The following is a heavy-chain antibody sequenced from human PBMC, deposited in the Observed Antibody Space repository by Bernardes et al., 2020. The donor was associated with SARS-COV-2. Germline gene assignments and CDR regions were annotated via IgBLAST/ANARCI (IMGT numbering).Heavy chain of an antibody. D-gene: IGHD4-17*01. V-gene: IGHV7-4-1*02. CDR2: VDTNTGNP. CDR1: GYTFSSYV. Sequence: ASVKVSCKASGYTFSSYVLNWVRQVPGQGLEWMGWVDTNTGNPTYAQGFAGRFVFSLDTSVSTAYLQISSLKAEDTAVYYCARVGPVTTTSWGLDSWGQGTLVTVSS. CDR3: ARVGPVTTTSWGLDS. J-gene: IGHJ4*02.